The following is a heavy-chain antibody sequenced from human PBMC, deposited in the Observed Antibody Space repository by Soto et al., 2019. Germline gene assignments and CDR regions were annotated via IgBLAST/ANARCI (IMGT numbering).Heavy chain of an antibody. CDR1: GYTFTSYY. CDR3: SRPKSRGAFDV. Sequence: EASVKVSCKASGYTFTSYYIHWLRQAPGQGLEWMGIINPSGGTTNYAQEFQGRVTMTSDTSTSTVFMELSRLRSGDTAVYYCSRPKSRGAFDVWGQGTMVTVSS. CDR2: INPSGGTT. J-gene: IGHJ3*01. V-gene: IGHV1-46*01.